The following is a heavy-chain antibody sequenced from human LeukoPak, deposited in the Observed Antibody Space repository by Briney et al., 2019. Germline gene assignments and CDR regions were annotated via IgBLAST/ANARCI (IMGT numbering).Heavy chain of an antibody. V-gene: IGHV3-66*01. CDR3: ARWPAMGGR. CDR1: GFPVSDNY. J-gene: IGHJ4*02. D-gene: IGHD3-16*01. Sequence: GGSLRLSCAASGFPVSDNYMTWVRQAPGKGLEWVSVIYNGGTTKYADSVKGRFIISRDNSRNMLYLQMNSLRVEDTAVYYCARWPAMGGRWGQGTLVPVSS. CDR2: IYNGGTT.